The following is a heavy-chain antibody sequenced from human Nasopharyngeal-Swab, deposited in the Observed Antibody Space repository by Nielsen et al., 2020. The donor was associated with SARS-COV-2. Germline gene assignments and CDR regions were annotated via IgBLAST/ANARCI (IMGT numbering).Heavy chain of an antibody. CDR3: ARDLPISMIVVVRYYYYGMDV. CDR1: GFTFSSYS. CDR2: ISSSSSTI. Sequence: GESLKISCAASGFTFSSYSINWVRQAPGKGLEWVSYISSSSSTIYYADSVKGRFTISRDNAKNSLSLQMNSLRDEDTAVYYCARDLPISMIVVVRYYYYGMDVWGQGTTVTVSS. J-gene: IGHJ6*02. V-gene: IGHV3-48*02. D-gene: IGHD3-22*01.